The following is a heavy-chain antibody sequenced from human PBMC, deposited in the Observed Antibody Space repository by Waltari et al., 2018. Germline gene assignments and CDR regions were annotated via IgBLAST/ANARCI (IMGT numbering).Heavy chain of an antibody. D-gene: IGHD6-19*01. Sequence: QVQLVQSGAEVKKPGSSVKVSCKASGGTFSSYAISWVRQAPGQRLEWMGWINAGNGNTKYSKKFQGRVTITRDTSASTAYMELSSLRSEDTAVYYCAREVQWSRHVDYWGQGTLVTVSS. CDR1: GGTFSSYA. V-gene: IGHV1-3*01. CDR2: INAGNGNT. CDR3: AREVQWSRHVDY. J-gene: IGHJ4*02.